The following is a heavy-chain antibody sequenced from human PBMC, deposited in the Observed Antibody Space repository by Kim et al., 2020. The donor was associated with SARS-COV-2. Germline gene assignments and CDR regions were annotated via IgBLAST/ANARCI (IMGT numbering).Heavy chain of an antibody. CDR2: INPSGGST. CDR3: ARDGGWGWLVPTDYGMDV. V-gene: IGHV1-46*01. CDR1: GYTFTSYY. D-gene: IGHD6-19*01. Sequence: ASVKVSCKASGYTFTSYYMHWVRQAPGQGLEWMGIINPSGGSTSYAQKFQGRVTMTRDTSTSTVYMELSSLRSEDTAVYYCARDGGWGWLVPTDYGMDVWGQGTTVTVSS. J-gene: IGHJ6*02.